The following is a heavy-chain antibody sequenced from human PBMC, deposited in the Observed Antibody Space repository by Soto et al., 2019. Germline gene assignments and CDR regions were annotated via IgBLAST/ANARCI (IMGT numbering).Heavy chain of an antibody. CDR3: ATGFYYYDSSAN. J-gene: IGHJ4*02. D-gene: IGHD3-22*01. V-gene: IGHV1-24*01. Sequence: ASVKVSCKVSGYTLTELSMHWVRQAPGKGLEWMGGFDPEDGETIYAQKIQGRVTMTEDTSTDTAYMELSSLRSEDTAVYYCATGFYYYDSSANWGQGTLVTVSS. CDR2: FDPEDGET. CDR1: GYTLTELS.